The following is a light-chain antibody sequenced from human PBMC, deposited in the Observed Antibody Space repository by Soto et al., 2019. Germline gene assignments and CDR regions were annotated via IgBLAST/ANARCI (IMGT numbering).Light chain of an antibody. V-gene: IGLV2-23*01. CDR2: DDS. CDR3: CSYAGSSTFHVI. CDR1: SSDVGTYNL. J-gene: IGLJ2*01. Sequence: QSALTQPASVSGSPGQSLTISCTGTSSDVGTYNLVSWYQQPPGKAPKLMIYDDSKRPSGVSNRFSGSKSGNTASLTISGLQAEDEADYYCCSYAGSSTFHVIFGGGTKVT.